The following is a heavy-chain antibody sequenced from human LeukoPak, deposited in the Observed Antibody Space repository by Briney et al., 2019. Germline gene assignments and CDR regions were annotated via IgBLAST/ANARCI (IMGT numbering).Heavy chain of an antibody. CDR3: AELGITMIGGV. CDR2: ISGSGGTI. Sequence: GGSLRLSCAASGFTFSGYGMHWVRQAPGKGLEWVSTISGSGGTIYYADSVKGRFTISRDNAKNSLYLQMNSLRAEDTAVYYCAELGITMIGGVWGKGTTVTISS. D-gene: IGHD3-10*02. J-gene: IGHJ6*04. CDR1: GFTFSGYG. V-gene: IGHV3-48*04.